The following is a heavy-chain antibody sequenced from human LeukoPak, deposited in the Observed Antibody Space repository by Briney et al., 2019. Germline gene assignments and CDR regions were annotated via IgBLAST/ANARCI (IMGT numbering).Heavy chain of an antibody. CDR3: AKDRVGSSSWYPYYFDY. Sequence: GGSLRLSCAASGFTFSSYAMSWVRQAPGKGLEWVSAISGSGGGTYYADSVKGRFTISRDNSKNTLYLQMNSLRAEDTAVYYCAKDRVGSSSWYPYYFDYWGQGTLVTVSS. CDR1: GFTFSSYA. V-gene: IGHV3-23*01. J-gene: IGHJ4*02. D-gene: IGHD6-13*01. CDR2: ISGSGGGT.